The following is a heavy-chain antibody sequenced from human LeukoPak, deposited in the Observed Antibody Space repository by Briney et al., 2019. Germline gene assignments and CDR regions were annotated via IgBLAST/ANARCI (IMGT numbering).Heavy chain of an antibody. Sequence: SETLSLTCADYGGSFSGYYWSWIRQPPGKGLEWIGEINHSGSNNYNPSPKSRVTISVDTSKDQFSLKLSSVTAADTAVYYCASSGSTSFFGAYWGQGTLVTVSS. V-gene: IGHV4-34*01. CDR1: GGSFSGYY. CDR3: ASSGSTSFFGAY. J-gene: IGHJ4*02. CDR2: INHSGSN. D-gene: IGHD2-2*01.